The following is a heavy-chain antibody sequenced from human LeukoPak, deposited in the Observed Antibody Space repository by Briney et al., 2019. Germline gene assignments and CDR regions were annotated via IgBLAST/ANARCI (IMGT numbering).Heavy chain of an antibody. V-gene: IGHV5-51*01. CDR1: GYSFTSYW. Sequence: GESRKISCKGSGYSFTSYWIGWVRQMPGKGLEWMGIIYPGDSDTRYSPSFQGQVTISADKSISTAYLQWSGLKASDTAMYYCARLEYSSGWQDWGQGTLVTVSS. CDR3: ARLEYSSGWQD. J-gene: IGHJ4*02. CDR2: IYPGDSDT. D-gene: IGHD6-19*01.